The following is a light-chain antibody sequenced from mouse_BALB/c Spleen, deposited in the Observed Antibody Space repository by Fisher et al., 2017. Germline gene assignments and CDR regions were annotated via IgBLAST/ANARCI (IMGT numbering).Light chain of an antibody. V-gene: IGKV4-57*01. Sequence: IVITQSTAIMSASPGEKVTITCSASSSVSYMHWFQQKPGTSPKLWIYSTSNLASGVPARFSGSGSGTSYSLTISRMEAEDAATYYCHQRSRFTFGSGTKLEIK. J-gene: IGKJ4*01. CDR1: SSVSY. CDR2: STS. CDR3: HQRSRFT.